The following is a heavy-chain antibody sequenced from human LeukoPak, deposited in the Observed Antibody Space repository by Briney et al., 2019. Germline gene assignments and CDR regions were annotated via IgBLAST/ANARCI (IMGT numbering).Heavy chain of an antibody. V-gene: IGHV3-23*01. CDR3: AKDRARGGATDFDY. CDR1: AFIFSGHW. J-gene: IGHJ4*02. D-gene: IGHD1-26*01. CDR2: ISGGGDST. Sequence: PGGSLRLSCEGSAFIFSGHWMNWVRQAPGKGLEWVSAISGGGDSTYFADSVKGRFTISRDNSEDTLYLQMNSLRAEDTAVYHCAKDRARGGATDFDYWGQGTLVTVSS.